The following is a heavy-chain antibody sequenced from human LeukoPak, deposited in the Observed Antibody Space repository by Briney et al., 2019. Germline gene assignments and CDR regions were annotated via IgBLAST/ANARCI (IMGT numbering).Heavy chain of an antibody. CDR1: GYSISSGYY. CDR3: ARRSGIQLWLD. D-gene: IGHD5-18*01. J-gene: IGHJ4*02. CDR2: IYHSGST. Sequence: SKTLSLTCAVSGYSISSGYYWGWIRQPPGKGLEWIGSIYHSGSTYYNPSLKSRVTISVDTSKNQFSLKLSSVTAADTAVYYCARRSGIQLWLDWGQGTLVTVSS. V-gene: IGHV4-38-2*01.